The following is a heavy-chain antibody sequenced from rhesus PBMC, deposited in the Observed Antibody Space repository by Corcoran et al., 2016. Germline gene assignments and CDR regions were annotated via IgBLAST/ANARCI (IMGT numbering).Heavy chain of an antibody. D-gene: IGHD6-25*01. V-gene: IGHV4-106*01. CDR2: IYGRGGST. Sequence: QVQLQESGPGLVKPSETLSLTCTVSGGSISDRYYWSWIRQPTGKGLEWMGRIYGRGGSTNNNPSISGRVTIARDTSKNQFCLKRSGVTAADTAVYYWARSGSWQPFDYWGQGVLVTVSS. J-gene: IGHJ4*01. CDR3: ARSGSWQPFDY. CDR1: GGSISDRYY.